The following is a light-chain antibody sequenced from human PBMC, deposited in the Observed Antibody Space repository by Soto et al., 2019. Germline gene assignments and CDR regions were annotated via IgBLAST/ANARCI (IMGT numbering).Light chain of an antibody. CDR2: GAS. V-gene: IGKV3-15*01. Sequence: EIVFTQSTGTLSLSPGERATLSCRASQSVTNNQLAWYRQKPGQAPRLIIYGASTRATGIPARGSGSGSWTEFTLTISSLQSADFEVYYCQQYKNSTQTFGPGTKVDIK. CDR3: QQYKNSTQT. J-gene: IGKJ3*01. CDR1: QSVTNN.